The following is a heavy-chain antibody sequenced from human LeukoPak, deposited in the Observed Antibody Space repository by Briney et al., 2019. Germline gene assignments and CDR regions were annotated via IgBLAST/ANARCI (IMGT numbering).Heavy chain of an antibody. CDR2: IGPTGSDR. CDR1: RFSFSSYG. V-gene: IGHV3-21*06. D-gene: IGHD1-14*01. CDR3: ATETNGRHYDY. J-gene: IGHJ4*02. Sequence: GGSLRLSCGASRFSFSSYGMHWVRQAPGKGLEWVASIGPTGSDRYHADSIKGRATISRDNDNNFLYLQMNSLRAEDTAVYYCATETNGRHYDYWGQGTLLTVSS.